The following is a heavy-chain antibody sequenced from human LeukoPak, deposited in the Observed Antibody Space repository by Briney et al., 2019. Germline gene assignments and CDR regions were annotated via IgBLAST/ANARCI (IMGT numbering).Heavy chain of an antibody. D-gene: IGHD3-3*01. CDR2: IYYSGST. CDR1: GGSISSYY. Sequence: QSSETLSLTCTVSGGSISSYYWSWIRQPPGKGLEWIGYIYYSGSTNYNPSLKSRVTMSVDTSKNQFSLKLSSVTAADTAVYYCARERQYYDFWSGYDGRYYFDYWGQGTLVTVSS. CDR3: ARERQYYDFWSGYDGRYYFDY. J-gene: IGHJ4*02. V-gene: IGHV4-59*12.